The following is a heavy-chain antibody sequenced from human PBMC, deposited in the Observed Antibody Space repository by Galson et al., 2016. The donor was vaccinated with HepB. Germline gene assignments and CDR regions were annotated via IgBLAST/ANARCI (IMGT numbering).Heavy chain of an antibody. CDR1: GFSFSRYA. Sequence: SLRLSCAASGFSFSRYAKQWVRQAPGKGLEWVAAIPYDGRNKYHADSVRGRFTISRDNSKNTLYLQMDSLRAEDTAVYYCALNWNCDSWGQGTLVTVSS. CDR3: ALNWNCDS. D-gene: IGHD1-1*01. V-gene: IGHV3-30*04. CDR2: IPYDGRNK. J-gene: IGHJ4*02.